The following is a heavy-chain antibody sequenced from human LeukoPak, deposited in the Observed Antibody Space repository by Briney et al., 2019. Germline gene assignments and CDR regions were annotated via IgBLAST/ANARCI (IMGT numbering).Heavy chain of an antibody. J-gene: IGHJ6*03. CDR3: ARQSRITMVRGVIIYYYYMDA. D-gene: IGHD3-10*01. Sequence: GESLKISSKGSEYSFTNYLIGWVRQMPGKGLEWMGIIYPGDSDTRYSPSFQGQVTISADKSISTAYLQWSSLKASDTAMYYCARQSRITMVRGVIIYYYYMDAWGKGTTVTVSS. CDR2: IYPGDSDT. CDR1: EYSFTNYL. V-gene: IGHV5-51*01.